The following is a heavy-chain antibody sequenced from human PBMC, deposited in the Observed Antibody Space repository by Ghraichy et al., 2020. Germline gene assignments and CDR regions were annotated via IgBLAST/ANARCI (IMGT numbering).Heavy chain of an antibody. CDR3: ARSRGYSGYDSDTFDY. Sequence: ASVKVSCKASGYTFTSYGISWVRQAPGQGLEWMGWISAYNGNTNYAQKLQGRVTMTTDTSTSTAYMELRSLRSDDTAVYYCARSRGYSGYDSDTFDYWGQGTLVTVSS. V-gene: IGHV1-18*04. CDR2: ISAYNGNT. D-gene: IGHD5-12*01. J-gene: IGHJ4*02. CDR1: GYTFTSYG.